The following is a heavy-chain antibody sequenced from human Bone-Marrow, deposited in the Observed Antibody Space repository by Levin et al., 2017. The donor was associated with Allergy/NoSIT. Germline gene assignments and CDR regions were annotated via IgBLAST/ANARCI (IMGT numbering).Heavy chain of an antibody. J-gene: IGHJ4*02. CDR3: ARQLGNFWSGYNYFDY. Sequence: GGSLRLSCAASGFTFSSYEMNWVRQAPGKGLEWVSYISSSASTIYYADSVKGRFTISRDNAKNSLYLQMNSLRAEDTAVYYCARQLGNFWSGYNYFDYWGQGTLVTVSS. CDR1: GFTFSSYE. V-gene: IGHV3-48*03. D-gene: IGHD3-3*01. CDR2: ISSSASTI.